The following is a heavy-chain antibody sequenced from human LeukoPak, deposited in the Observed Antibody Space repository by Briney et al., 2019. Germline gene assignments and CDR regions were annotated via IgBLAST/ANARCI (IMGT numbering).Heavy chain of an antibody. CDR1: GFTFSNYG. CDR3: ARARSDYGDYFDY. Sequence: GGSLRLSCAASGFTFSNYGMHWVRQAPGKGLEWVAVIWYDGSNEYYADSVKGRFTISRDNSKNTLYLQMNSLRAEDTAVYYCARARSDYGDYFDYWGQGTLVTVSS. CDR2: IWYDGSNE. V-gene: IGHV3-33*01. D-gene: IGHD4-17*01. J-gene: IGHJ4*02.